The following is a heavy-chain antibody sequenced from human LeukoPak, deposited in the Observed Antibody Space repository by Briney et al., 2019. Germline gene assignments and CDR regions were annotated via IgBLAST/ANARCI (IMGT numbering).Heavy chain of an antibody. J-gene: IGHJ4*02. CDR2: IWFDGSNK. D-gene: IGHD6-19*01. CDR1: GFTFSSYG. Sequence: PGGSLRLSCAASGFTFSSYGMHWVRQAPGKGLQWVEVIWFDGSNKYYADSVKGRFTISRDNSKNTLYLQMNSLRVEDTAVYYCARAGYGTGWYPGALDYWGQGTLVTVSS. V-gene: IGHV3-33*01. CDR3: ARAGYGTGWYPGALDY.